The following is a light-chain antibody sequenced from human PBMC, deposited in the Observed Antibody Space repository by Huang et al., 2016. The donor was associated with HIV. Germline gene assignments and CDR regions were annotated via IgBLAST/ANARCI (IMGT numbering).Light chain of an antibody. J-gene: IGKJ4*01. Sequence: EIVMTQSPATLSVSPGQRVTLSCRANRSVSTNFAWYQQRHGQAPRLLIYGSSTRATGIPARFSGSGSGTDFSLTISSLQSEDFALYYCHQYNNWLLSFGGGTRV. CDR3: HQYNNWLLS. CDR2: GSS. CDR1: RSVSTN. V-gene: IGKV3-15*01.